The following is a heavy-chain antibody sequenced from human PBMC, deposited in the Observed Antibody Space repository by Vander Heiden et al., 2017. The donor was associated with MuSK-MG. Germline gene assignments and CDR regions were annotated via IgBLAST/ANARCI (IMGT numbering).Heavy chain of an antibody. D-gene: IGHD6-19*01. CDR1: GFTFSSYA. V-gene: IGHV3-23*01. Sequence: EVQLLESGGGLVQPGGSLRLSCAASGFTFSSYAMGWVRQAPGKGLEWVSAISGSGGRTYYADSVKGRFTISRDNSKNTLYLQMNSLRAEDTAVYYCAKAAQAGGVAGYWGQGTLVTVSS. J-gene: IGHJ4*02. CDR3: AKAAQAGGVAGY. CDR2: ISGSGGRT.